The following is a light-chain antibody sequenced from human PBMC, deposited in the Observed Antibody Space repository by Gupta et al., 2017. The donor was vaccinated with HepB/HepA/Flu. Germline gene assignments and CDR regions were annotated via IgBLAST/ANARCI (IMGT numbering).Light chain of an antibody. V-gene: IGKV1-39*01. J-gene: IGKJ1*01. Sequence: DSQMTQSPSSLSASVGDRVTITCRASQSISSYLNWYQQKPGKAPKLLIYAASSLQSGVPSRFSGSGSGTDFTLTISSLQPEDFATYYWQQSYSTPPTFGQGTKVEIK. CDR3: QQSYSTPPT. CDR1: QSISSY. CDR2: AAS.